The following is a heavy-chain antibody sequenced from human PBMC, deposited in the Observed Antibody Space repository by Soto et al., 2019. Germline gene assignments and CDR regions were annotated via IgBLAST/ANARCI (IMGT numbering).Heavy chain of an antibody. CDR2: ISDSAHSA. V-gene: IGHV3-23*01. CDR3: ARPYGGKIGDALDL. Sequence: GGSLRLPCEASGFTLSIYAMTWVRQVAGKGLEWISTISDSAHSAYYADSVKGRFTISRDNSKDTLYLHMSSLRAEDTAVYYCARPYGGKIGDALDLWGQGTEVTVSS. J-gene: IGHJ3*01. D-gene: IGHD2-15*01. CDR1: GFTLSIYA.